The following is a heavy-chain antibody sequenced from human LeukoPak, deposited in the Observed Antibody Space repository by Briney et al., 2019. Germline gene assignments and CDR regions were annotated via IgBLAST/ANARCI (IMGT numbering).Heavy chain of an antibody. Sequence: QVQLQESGPRLVKPSQTLSLTYTVAGGYISSGSYYCSWIRQPAGNGLEWIGRIYTSGSTNYNPSLKSRVTISVDTSKNQFSLKLSSVTAADTAVYYCASSTYSSGSDYWGQGTLVTVSS. CDR1: GGYISSGSYY. V-gene: IGHV4-61*02. J-gene: IGHJ4*02. D-gene: IGHD6-19*01. CDR3: ASSTYSSGSDY. CDR2: IYTSGST.